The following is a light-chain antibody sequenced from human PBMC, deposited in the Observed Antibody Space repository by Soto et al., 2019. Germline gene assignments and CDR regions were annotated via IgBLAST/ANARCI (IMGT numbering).Light chain of an antibody. Sequence: ENVLTLSPDTLALSPGSRATLSCRASQTFIHNRLAWHQQKPGQTPRLLVYGSSSRATGITDRFSGSGSGTDFTLTISRLEPEDFAVYCCQQHGTSPLTFGQGTRLEI. CDR1: QTFIHNR. J-gene: IGKJ5*01. V-gene: IGKV3-20*01. CDR2: GSS. CDR3: QQHGTSPLT.